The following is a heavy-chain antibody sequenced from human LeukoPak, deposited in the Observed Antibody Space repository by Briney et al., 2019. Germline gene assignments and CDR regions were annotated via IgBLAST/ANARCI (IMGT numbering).Heavy chain of an antibody. V-gene: IGHV3-21*01. CDR3: ARDPTTRGYCSGGSCVN. CDR2: ISSSSSYI. Sequence: GGSLRLSCAASGFTFSSYGMHWVRQAPGKGLEWVSSISSSSSYIYYADSVKGRFTISRDNAKNSLYLQMNSLRAEDTAVYYCARDPTTRGYCSGGSCVNWGQGTLVTVSS. D-gene: IGHD2-15*01. J-gene: IGHJ4*02. CDR1: GFTFSSYG.